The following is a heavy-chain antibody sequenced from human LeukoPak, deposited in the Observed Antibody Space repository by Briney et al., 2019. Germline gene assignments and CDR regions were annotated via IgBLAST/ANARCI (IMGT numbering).Heavy chain of an antibody. J-gene: IGHJ4*02. V-gene: IGHV4-30-4*08. CDR3: ARGKGYDFRSGLNYFDY. CDR2: IYYSGST. D-gene: IGHD3-3*01. CDR1: GGSISSGDYY. Sequence: SQTLSPTCTVSGGSISSGDYYWSWIRQPPGKGLEWIGYIYYSGSTYYNPSLKSRVTISVDTSKNQFSLKLSSVTAADTAVCYCARGKGYDFRSGLNYFDYWGQGTLVTVSS.